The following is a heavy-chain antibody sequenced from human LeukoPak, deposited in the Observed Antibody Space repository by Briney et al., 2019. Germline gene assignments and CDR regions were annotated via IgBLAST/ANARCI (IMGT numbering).Heavy chain of an antibody. Sequence: SGGSLRLSCAASGFTFSSYAMTWVRQAPGKGLEWVSVITGLGTKTYYADSVRGRFTISRDNSKNTLYLQINSLRAEDTAVYYCAKSGGSGNYAYYYYYMDVWGKGTTVTVSS. D-gene: IGHD3-10*01. V-gene: IGHV3-23*01. CDR3: AKSGGSGNYAYYYYYMDV. CDR1: GFTFSSYA. J-gene: IGHJ6*03. CDR2: ITGLGTKT.